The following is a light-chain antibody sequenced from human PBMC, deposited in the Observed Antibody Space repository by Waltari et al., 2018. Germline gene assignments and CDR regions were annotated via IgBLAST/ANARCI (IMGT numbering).Light chain of an antibody. CDR3: YSSDSTGLRV. Sequence: YELTQPPSVSVSPGQTARITCSGHELPRKYAYWFQQKSGQAPRLVMYEDTKRPSGIPERFTGSSSGTVATLTISGAQVDDEADYYCYSSDSTGLRVFGGGTTVVVL. CDR2: EDT. CDR1: ELPRKY. V-gene: IGLV3-10*01. J-gene: IGLJ1*01.